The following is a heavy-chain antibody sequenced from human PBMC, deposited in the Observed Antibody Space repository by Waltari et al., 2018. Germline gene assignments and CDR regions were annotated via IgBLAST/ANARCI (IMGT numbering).Heavy chain of an antibody. J-gene: IGHJ6*03. D-gene: IGHD3-3*01. CDR1: GGSISSGSYY. CDR3: ANLEYYYYYMDV. CDR2: IYTSGST. V-gene: IGHV4-61*09. Sequence: QVQLQESGPGLVKPSQTLSLTCTVSGGSISSGSYYWSWIRQPAGKGLEWIGYIYTSGSTNYNPSLKSRVTISVDTSKNQFSLKLSSVTAADTAVYYCANLEYYYYYMDVWGKGTTVTVSS.